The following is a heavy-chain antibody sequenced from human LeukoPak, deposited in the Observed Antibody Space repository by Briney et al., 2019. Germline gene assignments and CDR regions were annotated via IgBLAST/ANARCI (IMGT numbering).Heavy chain of an antibody. J-gene: IGHJ4*02. CDR3: ARGEGSYHFDY. V-gene: IGHV3-21*01. Sequence: GGSLRLSCAASGFTFSSYEMNWVRQAPGKGLEWVSSISSSSSYIYYADSVKGRFTISRDNAKNSLYLQMNSLRAEDTAVYYCARGEGSYHFDYWGQGTLVTVSS. D-gene: IGHD1-26*01. CDR1: GFTFSSYE. CDR2: ISSSSSYI.